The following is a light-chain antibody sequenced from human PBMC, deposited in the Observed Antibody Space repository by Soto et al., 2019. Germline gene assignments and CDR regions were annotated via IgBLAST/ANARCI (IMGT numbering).Light chain of an antibody. CDR3: SSYTSSNTWV. CDR2: EVT. J-gene: IGLJ2*01. Sequence: QSALTQPPSVSGSPGQSVTISCTGASSDVGSYNRVSWYQQPPGTAPKLMIYEVTNRPSGVPDRVSGSKSGNTASLTISGLQADDEADYYCSSYTSSNTWVFGGGTKLTVL. CDR1: SSDVGSYNR. V-gene: IGLV2-18*02.